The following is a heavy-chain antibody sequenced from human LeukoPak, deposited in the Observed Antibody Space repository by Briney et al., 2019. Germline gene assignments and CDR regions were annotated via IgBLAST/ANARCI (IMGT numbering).Heavy chain of an antibody. J-gene: IGHJ4*02. Sequence: GRSLRLSCAASGFTFSSYGMHWVRQAPGKGLEWVSAVTGISSNTYYADSVKGRFTISRDNAKKSLYLQMNSLRAEDTAVYYCARESRAGYDDVWESYRYTGLDYWGQGTLVTVSS. CDR3: ARESRAGYDDVWESYRYTGLDY. CDR1: GFTFSSYG. D-gene: IGHD3-16*02. V-gene: IGHV3-21*01. CDR2: VTGISSNT.